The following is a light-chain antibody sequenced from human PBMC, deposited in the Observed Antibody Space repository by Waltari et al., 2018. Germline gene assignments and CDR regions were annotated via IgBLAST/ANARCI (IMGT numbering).Light chain of an antibody. V-gene: IGLV2-14*03. CDR1: CGAIATSDF. J-gene: IGLJ3*02. Sequence: QSALTQPASVSGSPGQSITLSCTGICGAIATSDFVSWYQHHPDRAPQVIIYDVTNRPSGISARFSASKSADTASLTISGLQTEDEGDYYCASQTPDGVVLFGGGTRVTVL. CDR3: ASQTPDGVVL. CDR2: DVT.